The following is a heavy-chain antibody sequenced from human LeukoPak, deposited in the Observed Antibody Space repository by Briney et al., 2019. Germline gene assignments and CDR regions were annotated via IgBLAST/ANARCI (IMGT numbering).Heavy chain of an antibody. Sequence: GGSLRLSCAASGFTFSSYAMSWVRQAPGKGLEWVSAISGSGGSTYYADSVKARFTISRDNSKNTLYLQMNSLRAEDTAVYYCAKEGVPYYYDSSGYYYFDYWGQGTLVTVSS. CDR2: ISGSGGST. CDR1: GFTFSSYA. CDR3: AKEGVPYYYDSSGYYYFDY. D-gene: IGHD3-22*01. J-gene: IGHJ4*02. V-gene: IGHV3-23*01.